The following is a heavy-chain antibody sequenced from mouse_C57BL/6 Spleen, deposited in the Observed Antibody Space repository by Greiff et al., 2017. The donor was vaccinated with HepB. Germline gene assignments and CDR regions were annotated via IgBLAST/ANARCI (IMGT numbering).Heavy chain of an antibody. CDR1: GYAFSSSW. V-gene: IGHV1-82*01. CDR3: ARPTIVTRAMDY. D-gene: IGHD2-5*01. Sequence: VQLQQSGPELVKPGASVKISCKASGYAFSSSWMNWVKQRPGKGLEWIGRIYPGDGDTNYNGKFKGKATLTADKSSSTAYMQLSSLTSEDSAVYFCARPTIVTRAMDYWGQGTSVTVSS. J-gene: IGHJ4*01. CDR2: IYPGDGDT.